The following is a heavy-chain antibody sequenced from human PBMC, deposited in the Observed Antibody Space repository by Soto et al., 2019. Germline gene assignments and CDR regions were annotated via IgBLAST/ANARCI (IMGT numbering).Heavy chain of an antibody. J-gene: IGHJ6*02. CDR1: GGTFSSYT. D-gene: IGHD1-1*01. V-gene: IGHV1-69*02. CDR3: ARGGGTTEYYYYYGMDV. CDR2: IIPILGIG. Sequence: QVQLVQSGAEVKKPGSSVKVSCKASGGTFSSYTISWVRQAPGQGLEWMGRIIPILGIGNYAQKFQGRVILTADKSPSPAYMELSSLRSEDTAVYYCARGGGTTEYYYYYGMDVWGQGTTVTLSS.